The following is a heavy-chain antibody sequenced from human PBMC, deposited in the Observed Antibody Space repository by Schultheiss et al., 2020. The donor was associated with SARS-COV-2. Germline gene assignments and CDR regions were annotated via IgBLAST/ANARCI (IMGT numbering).Heavy chain of an antibody. V-gene: IGHV3-23*01. D-gene: IGHD3-9*01. J-gene: IGHJ6*03. Sequence: GGSLRLSCAASGFAFSTYAMSWVRQAPGKGLEWVSTISAGGGATYYADSVKGRFTISRDNSKNTLYLQMNSLRAEDTAVYYCAREGVRYASYYYYMDVWGKGTTVTVSS. CDR2: ISAGGGAT. CDR1: GFAFSTYA. CDR3: AREGVRYASYYYYMDV.